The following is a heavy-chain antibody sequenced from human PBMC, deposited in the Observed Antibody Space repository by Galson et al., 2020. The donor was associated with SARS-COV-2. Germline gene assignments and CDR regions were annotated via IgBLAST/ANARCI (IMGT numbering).Heavy chain of an antibody. CDR3: ARVGGYNYPFDY. CDR1: GGTFSSYA. J-gene: IGHJ4*02. D-gene: IGHD5-12*01. CDR2: IIPIFGTA. V-gene: IGHV1-69*05. Sequence: ASVKVSCKDSGGTFSSYAISRVRQAPGQGHEWMGGIIPIFGTANYAQKFQGRVTITTDESTSTAYMELSSLRSEDTAVYYCARVGGYNYPFDYWGQGTLVTVSS.